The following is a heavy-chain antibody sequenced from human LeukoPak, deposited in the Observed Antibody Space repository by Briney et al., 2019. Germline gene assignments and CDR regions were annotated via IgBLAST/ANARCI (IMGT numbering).Heavy chain of an antibody. CDR2: IVVGSGNT. CDR1: GFTFTSSV. CDR3: AADGAKYCSSGSCSEFWDY. Sequence: SLKVSCKASGFTFTSSVVQWVRQTRGQRLEWIGWIVVGSGNTNYAQKFQERVTITRDMSTSTTYMELSSLRSEDTAVYYCAADGAKYCSSGSCSEFWDYWGQGTLVTV. J-gene: IGHJ4*02. D-gene: IGHD2-15*01. V-gene: IGHV1-58*01.